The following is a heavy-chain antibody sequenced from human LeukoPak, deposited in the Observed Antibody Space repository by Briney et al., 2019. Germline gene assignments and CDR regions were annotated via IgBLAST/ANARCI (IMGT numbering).Heavy chain of an antibody. CDR1: GGSINSSYYY. CDR3: ARGYYDFWSGYLNWFDP. V-gene: IGHV4-39*01. J-gene: IGHJ5*02. CDR2: IYYSGST. Sequence: SETLSLTCTVSGGSINSSYYYWGWIRQPPGKGLEWIGSIYYSGSTNYNPSLKSRVTISVDTSQNQFSLKLSSVTAADTAVYYCARGYYDFWSGYLNWFDPWGQGTLVTVSS. D-gene: IGHD3-3*01.